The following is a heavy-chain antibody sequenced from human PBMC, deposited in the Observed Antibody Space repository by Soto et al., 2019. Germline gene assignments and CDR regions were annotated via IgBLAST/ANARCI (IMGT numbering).Heavy chain of an antibody. D-gene: IGHD1-26*01. V-gene: IGHV4-31*03. Sequence: SETLSLTCTVSGGSISNANYYWSWIRHHPGKGLEWIGYIYYTGTTYYSPSLESRVAISVDTSQNQFSLKLGAVTAADTAVYFCARASIPSCVDRSCPAWFDTWGQGTLVTVSS. CDR3: ARASIPSCVDRSCPAWFDT. CDR2: IYYTGTT. CDR1: GGSISNANYY. J-gene: IGHJ5*02.